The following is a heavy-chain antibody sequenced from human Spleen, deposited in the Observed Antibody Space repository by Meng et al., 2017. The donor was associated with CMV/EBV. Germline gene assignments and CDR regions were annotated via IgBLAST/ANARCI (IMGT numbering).Heavy chain of an antibody. Sequence: GGSLRLSCAASGFTFSSYAMSWVRQAPGKGLEWVSAISGSGGSTYYADSVKGRFTISRDNTKNSLYLQMNSLRAEDTAVYYCARERSSGGFDYWGQGTLVTVSS. V-gene: IGHV3-23*01. J-gene: IGHJ4*02. D-gene: IGHD2-15*01. CDR3: ARERSSGGFDY. CDR2: ISGSGGST. CDR1: GFTFSSYA.